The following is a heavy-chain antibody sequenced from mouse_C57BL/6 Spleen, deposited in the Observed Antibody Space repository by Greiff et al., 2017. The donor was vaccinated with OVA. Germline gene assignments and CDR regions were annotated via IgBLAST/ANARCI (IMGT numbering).Heavy chain of an antibody. D-gene: IGHD3-1*01. Sequence: QVQLQQSGPELVKPGASVKISCKASGYAFSSSWMNWVKQRPGKGLEWIGRIYPGDGDTNYNGKFKGKATLTADKSSSTAYMQLSSLTSEDSAVSVCARSGYDYGYFDVWGTGTTVTVSS. CDR3: ARSGYDYGYFDV. CDR2: IYPGDGDT. V-gene: IGHV1-82*01. J-gene: IGHJ1*03. CDR1: GYAFSSSW.